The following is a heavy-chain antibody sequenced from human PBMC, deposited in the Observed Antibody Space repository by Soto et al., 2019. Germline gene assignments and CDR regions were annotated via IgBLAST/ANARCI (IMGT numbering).Heavy chain of an antibody. J-gene: IGHJ4*02. D-gene: IGHD2-2*01. Sequence: ASVKVSCKASGYTFTSYGISWVRQAPGQGLEWMGWISAYNGNTNYAQELQGRVTMTTDTSTSTAYMELRSLRSDDTAVYYCARDVCSSTSCHHIDYWGQGTLVTVSS. CDR1: GYTFTSYG. CDR3: ARDVCSSTSCHHIDY. CDR2: ISAYNGNT. V-gene: IGHV1-18*01.